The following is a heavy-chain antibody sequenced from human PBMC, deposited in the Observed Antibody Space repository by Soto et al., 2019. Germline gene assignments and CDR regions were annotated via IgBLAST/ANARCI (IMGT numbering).Heavy chain of an antibody. CDR1: GDSFSSNSAT. J-gene: IGHJ3*02. D-gene: IGHD3-10*01. CDR2: TYYRSRWYN. Sequence: TLCLTYAISGDSFSSNSATLSWIRQSPSRGLEWLGRTYYRSRWYNDYAPSVKSRITINPNTSKNHFFLQLSSVTPEDTAVYYCARERGFLSEAFDIWGRGTVVTVSS. V-gene: IGHV6-1*01. CDR3: ARERGFLSEAFDI.